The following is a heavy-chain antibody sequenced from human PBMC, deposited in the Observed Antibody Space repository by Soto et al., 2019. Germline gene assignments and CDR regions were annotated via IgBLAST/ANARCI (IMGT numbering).Heavy chain of an antibody. CDR2: INAGNGNT. D-gene: IGHD1-1*01. Sequence: ASVKGSCKAFGYAFTSYAMRWGSQAPGQRLEWMGWINAGNGNTKYSQKFQGRVTITRDTSASTAYMELSSLRSEDTAVYYCARTRTLLVRQYYYYGMDVWGQGTTVTVPS. CDR1: GYAFTSYA. CDR3: ARTRTLLVRQYYYYGMDV. J-gene: IGHJ6*02. V-gene: IGHV1-3*01.